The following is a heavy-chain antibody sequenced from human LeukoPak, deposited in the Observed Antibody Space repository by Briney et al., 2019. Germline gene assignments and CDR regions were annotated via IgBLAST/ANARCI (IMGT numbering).Heavy chain of an antibody. V-gene: IGHV3-23*01. J-gene: IGHJ4*02. D-gene: IGHD2-2*01. CDR3: AKFASIVVVPAAMPAFDY. CDR1: GFTFSSYG. Sequence: GGSLRLSCAASGFTFSSYGMSWVRQAPGKGLEWVSAISGSGGSTYYADSVKGRFTISRDNSKNTLYLQMNSLRAEDTAVYYCAKFASIVVVPAAMPAFDYWGQGTLVTVSS. CDR2: ISGSGGST.